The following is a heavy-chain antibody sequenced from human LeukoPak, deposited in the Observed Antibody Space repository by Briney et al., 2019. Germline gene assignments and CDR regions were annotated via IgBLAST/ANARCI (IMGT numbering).Heavy chain of an antibody. CDR3: ASLNRGLIDY. CDR1: GYSISSGYY. D-gene: IGHD3-10*01. J-gene: IGHJ4*02. CDR2: IYYSGST. Sequence: PSETLSLTCAVSGYSISSGYYWGWILQPPGKGLEWIGSIYYSGSTYYNPSLKSRVTISVDTSKNQFSLKLSSVTAADTAVYYCASLNRGLIDYWGQGTLVTVSS. V-gene: IGHV4-38-2*01.